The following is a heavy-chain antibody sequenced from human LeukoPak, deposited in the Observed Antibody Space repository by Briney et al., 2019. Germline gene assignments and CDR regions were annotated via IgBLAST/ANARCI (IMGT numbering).Heavy chain of an antibody. CDR3: ARLYRGTPLPYLDY. CDR2: SNGYNVNT. D-gene: IGHD1-26*01. Sequence: ASVKVSCKASGYTFNIYDISWGRQAPEQGLEWISWSNGYNVNTKYAQKFQGRVTMTTDTSTNTAYMELRSLTSDDTAVYYCARLYRGTPLPYLDYWGQGTLVTVSS. J-gene: IGHJ4*02. CDR1: GYTFNIYD. V-gene: IGHV1-18*01.